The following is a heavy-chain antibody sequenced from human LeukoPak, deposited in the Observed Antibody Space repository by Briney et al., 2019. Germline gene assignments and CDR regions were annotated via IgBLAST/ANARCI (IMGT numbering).Heavy chain of an antibody. V-gene: IGHV4-59*12. CDR3: ARGLFKYYYDSSIDY. D-gene: IGHD3-22*01. CDR1: GGSINSYY. Sequence: SETLSLTCTVSGGSINSYYWNWIRQPPGKGLEWIGSIYYSGSTNYNPSLKSRVTISVDTSKNQFSLKLSSVTAADTAVYYCARGLFKYYYDSSIDYWGQGTLVTVSS. J-gene: IGHJ4*02. CDR2: IYYSGST.